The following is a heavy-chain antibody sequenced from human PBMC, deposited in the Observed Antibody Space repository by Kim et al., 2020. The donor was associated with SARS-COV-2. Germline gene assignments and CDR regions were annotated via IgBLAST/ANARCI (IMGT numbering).Heavy chain of an antibody. V-gene: IGHV3-48*02. J-gene: IGHJ4*02. CDR2: TI. CDR3: TKDRLIGIGPD. D-gene: IGHD1-26*01. Sequence: TIYDADSVTGRFSISRDNAKNSLYLKMNSLRDEDTAIYFCTKDRLIGIGPDWGQGTLVTVSS.